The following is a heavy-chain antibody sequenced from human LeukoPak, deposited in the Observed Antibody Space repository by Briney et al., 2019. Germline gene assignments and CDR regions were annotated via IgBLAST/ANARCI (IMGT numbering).Heavy chain of an antibody. J-gene: IGHJ4*02. V-gene: IGHV3-23*01. Sequence: GGSLRLSCAASRFNVINFAMSWVRQAPGKGLEWLSAMTGPADTTYYAESVKGLFTNSRDYSKSVLFLQMNSLRVEDTAIYYCAKGAEIDHWGQGTLVTVSS. CDR1: RFNVINFA. CDR2: MTGPADTT. CDR3: AKGAEIDH.